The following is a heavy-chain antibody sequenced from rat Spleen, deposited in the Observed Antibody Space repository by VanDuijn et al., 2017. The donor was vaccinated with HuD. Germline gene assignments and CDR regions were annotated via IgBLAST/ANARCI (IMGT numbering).Heavy chain of an antibody. V-gene: IGHV5-19*01. J-gene: IGHJ1*01. CDR1: GFIYNNFI. Sequence: EVQLVESGGGLVQPGRSLKLSCAASGFIYNNFIMHWIRQAPTKGLEWVASIIPSGGSTYYRDSVKGRFTISRDNAKSTLYLQMDSLRSEDTATYYCATPTVVTSDWYFDFWGPGTMVTVSS. CDR3: ATPTVVTSDWYFDF. D-gene: IGHD1-1*01. CDR2: IIPSGGST.